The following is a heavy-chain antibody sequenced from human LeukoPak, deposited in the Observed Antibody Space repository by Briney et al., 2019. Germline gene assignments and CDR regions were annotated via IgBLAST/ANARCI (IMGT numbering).Heavy chain of an antibody. V-gene: IGHV4-59*01. CDR1: GGSISSYY. Sequence: SETLSLTCTVSGGSISSYYWSWIRQPPGKGLEWIGYIYYSGSTNYNPSLKSRVTISVDTSENQFSLKLSSVTAADTAVYYCARERRSADAFDIWGQGTMVTVSS. J-gene: IGHJ3*02. CDR3: ARERRSADAFDI. CDR2: IYYSGST.